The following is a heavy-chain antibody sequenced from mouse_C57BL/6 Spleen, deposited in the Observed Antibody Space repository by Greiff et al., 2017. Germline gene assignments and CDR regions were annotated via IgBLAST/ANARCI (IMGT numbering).Heavy chain of an antibody. Sequence: QVQLQQPGAELVKPGASVKVSCKASGYTFTSYWMHWVKQRPGQGLEWIGRIHPSDSDTNYNQKFKGKATLTVDKSSSTAYMQLSSLASEDSAVYYSAMGGGDIAMDYWGQGTSVTVSS. J-gene: IGHJ4*01. D-gene: IGHD2-13*01. CDR2: IHPSDSDT. V-gene: IGHV1-74*01. CDR1: GYTFTSYW. CDR3: AMGGGDIAMDY.